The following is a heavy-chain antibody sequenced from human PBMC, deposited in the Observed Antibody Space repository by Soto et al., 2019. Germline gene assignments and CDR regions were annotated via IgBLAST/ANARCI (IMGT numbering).Heavy chain of an antibody. V-gene: IGHV1-18*01. CDR1: GYTFTSYG. Sequence: QVHLVQSGAEVKKPGASLKVSCKASGYTFTSYGITWVRQAPGQGLEWMGWISAHNGNTDYAQKLQGRVIMTRDTSTSTAYMELRSLISDDTAVYYCARGRYGDYWGQGALVTVSS. CDR2: ISAHNGNT. J-gene: IGHJ4*02. D-gene: IGHD1-1*01. CDR3: ARGRYGDY.